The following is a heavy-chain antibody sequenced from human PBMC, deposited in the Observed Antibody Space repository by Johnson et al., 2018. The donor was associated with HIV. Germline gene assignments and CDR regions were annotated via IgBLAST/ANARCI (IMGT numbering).Heavy chain of an antibody. V-gene: IGHV3-73*02. CDR1: GFTFSGSA. Sequence: VQLVESGGGLVQPGGSLKLSCAASGFTFSGSAMHWVRQASGKGLEWVGRIRRKANRYATAYSAPVKGRFTISRDDSKNTLYLQMNSLKTEDTAVYYCTTARTYFWGQGTMVTVSS. J-gene: IGHJ3*01. CDR2: IRRKANRYAT. CDR3: TTARTYF. D-gene: IGHD2-8*01.